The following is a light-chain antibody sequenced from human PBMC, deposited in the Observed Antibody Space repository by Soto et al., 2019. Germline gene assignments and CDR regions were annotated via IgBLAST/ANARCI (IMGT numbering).Light chain of an antibody. CDR3: QQYGSSPQT. V-gene: IGKV3-20*01. CDR2: GAS. Sequence: EIVLTQSPGTLSLSPGEGATLSCRASQSVSSTYLAWYQQKAGQAPRLLIYGASSRATGIPDRFSGSGSGTDFTLTISRLESEDFAVYYCQQYGSSPQTFGQGTKVEIK. J-gene: IGKJ1*01. CDR1: QSVSSTY.